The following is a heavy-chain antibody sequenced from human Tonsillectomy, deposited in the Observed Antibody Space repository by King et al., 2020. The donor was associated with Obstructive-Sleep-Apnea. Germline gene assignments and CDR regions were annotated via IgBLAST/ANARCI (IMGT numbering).Heavy chain of an antibody. CDR2: IRNDGSNK. V-gene: IGHV3-33*01. CDR1: GFTFSNYG. D-gene: IGHD6-19*01. CDR3: ARGSYSSGWEGDY. J-gene: IGHJ4*02. Sequence: VQLVESGGGVVQPGRSLRLSCAASGFTFSNYGMHWVRQAPGKGLEWVAVIRNDGSNKYYGDSVKGRFTISRDNSKNTQYLQMNSLRPEDTAVYYCARGSYSSGWEGDYWGQGTLVIVSS.